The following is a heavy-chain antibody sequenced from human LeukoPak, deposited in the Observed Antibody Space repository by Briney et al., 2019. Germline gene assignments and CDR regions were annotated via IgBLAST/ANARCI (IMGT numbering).Heavy chain of an antibody. Sequence: PSETLSLTCSVSGGSISSGGSYWSWIRQHPGKGLEWIGYIYYSGSTYYNPSLKSRVTISVDTSKNQFSLKLSSVTAADTAVYYCAREKIYDSSGDYSAYYYYGMDVWGQGTTVTVSS. V-gene: IGHV4-31*03. D-gene: IGHD3-22*01. CDR1: GGSISSGGSY. CDR3: AREKIYDSSGDYSAYYYYGMDV. CDR2: IYYSGST. J-gene: IGHJ6*02.